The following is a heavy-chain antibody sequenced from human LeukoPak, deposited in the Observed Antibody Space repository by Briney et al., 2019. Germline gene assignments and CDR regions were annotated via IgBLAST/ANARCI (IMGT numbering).Heavy chain of an antibody. J-gene: IGHJ6*04. Sequence: SVKVSCKASGGTFSSYTISWVRQAPGQGLEWMGRIIPILGIANYAQKFQGRVTITADKSTSTAYMELSSLRSEDTAVYYCARDILTGYYPYEVHYGMDVWGKGTTVTVSS. V-gene: IGHV1-69*04. CDR2: IIPILGIA. D-gene: IGHD3-9*01. CDR1: GGTFSSYT. CDR3: ARDILTGYYPYEVHYGMDV.